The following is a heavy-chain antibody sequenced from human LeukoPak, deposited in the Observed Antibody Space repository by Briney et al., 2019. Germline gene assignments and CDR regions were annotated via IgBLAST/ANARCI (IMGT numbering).Heavy chain of an antibody. V-gene: IGHV1-69*04. CDR1: GYTLTDHH. J-gene: IGHJ4*02. Sequence: GASVKVSCKASGYTLTDHHILWLRQVPGQGLEWMGRIIPILGIANYAQKFQGRVTITADKSTSTAYMELSSLRSEDTAVYYCARDPTADYDILTGYYGQPVDYWGQGTLVTVSS. D-gene: IGHD3-9*01. CDR3: ARDPTADYDILTGYYGQPVDY. CDR2: IIPILGIA.